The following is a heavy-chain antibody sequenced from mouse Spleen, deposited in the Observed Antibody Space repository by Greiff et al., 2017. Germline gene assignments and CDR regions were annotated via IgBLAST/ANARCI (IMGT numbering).Heavy chain of an antibody. D-gene: IGHD2-1*01. V-gene: IGHV1-66*01. J-gene: IGHJ3*01. CDR2: IYPGSGNT. CDR1: GYSFTSYY. CDR3: ARFGGGNSFAY. Sequence: VQLQQSGPELVKPGASVKISCKASGYSFTSYYIHWVKQRPGQGLEWIGWIYPGSGNTKYNEKFKGKATLTADTSSSTAYMQLSSLTSEDSAVYYCARFGGGNSFAYWGQGTLVTVSA.